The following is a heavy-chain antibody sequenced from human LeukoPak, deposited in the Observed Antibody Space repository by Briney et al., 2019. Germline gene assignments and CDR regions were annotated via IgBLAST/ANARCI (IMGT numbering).Heavy chain of an antibody. J-gene: IGHJ4*02. CDR2: INPNSGGT. CDR1: GGTFSSYA. Sequence: GSSVKVSCKASGGTFSSYAISWVRQAPGQGLEWMGWINPNSGGTNYAQKFQGRVTMTRDTSISTAYMDPSSLTSDDTAVYYCARDLGYSSSWYFWGQGTLVTVSS. V-gene: IGHV1-2*02. CDR3: ARDLGYSSSWYF. D-gene: IGHD6-13*01.